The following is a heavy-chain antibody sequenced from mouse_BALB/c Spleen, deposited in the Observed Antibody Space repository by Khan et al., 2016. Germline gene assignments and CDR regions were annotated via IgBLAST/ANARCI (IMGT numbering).Heavy chain of an antibody. CDR3: ARDDQDFDALFGS. Sequence: QMQLEESGPGLVAPSQSLSITCTVSGFSLTNSGVLWVRQPPRKGLDWLGVIWAGGSTDYNSALMSRLSITRDTTQNQVFLKMNSLQNDDTAMYYCARDDQDFDALFGSWGQGTLVTVSA. CDR1: GFSLTNSG. V-gene: IGHV2-9*02. J-gene: IGHJ3*01. CDR2: IWAGGST.